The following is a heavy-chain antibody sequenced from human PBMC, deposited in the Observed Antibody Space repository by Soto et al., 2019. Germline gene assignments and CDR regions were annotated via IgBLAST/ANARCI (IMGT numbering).Heavy chain of an antibody. J-gene: IGHJ5*02. D-gene: IGHD6-13*01. Sequence: SETLSLTCAVSGGSISSGGYSWSWIRQPPGKGLEWIGYIYHSGSTYYNPSLKSRVTISVDRSKNQFSLKLSSVTAADTAVYYCARVKSGYSSSWTGPDNWFDPWGQGTLVTVSS. V-gene: IGHV4-30-2*01. CDR1: GGSISSGGYS. CDR3: ARVKSGYSSSWTGPDNWFDP. CDR2: IYHSGST.